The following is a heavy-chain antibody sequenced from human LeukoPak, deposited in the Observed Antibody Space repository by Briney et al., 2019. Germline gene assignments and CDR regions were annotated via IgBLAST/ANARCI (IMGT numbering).Heavy chain of an antibody. V-gene: IGHV1-3*01. Sequence: GASVKVSCKPSGYTFTNYAMQWVRQAPGQRLEWMGWINAGNGNTKYSQKFQGRVTITRDTSASTAYMKLSSLRSEDTAVYYCARDRGVTMVRGVIDSFDYWGQGTLVTVSS. CDR1: GYTFTNYA. CDR2: INAGNGNT. J-gene: IGHJ4*02. CDR3: ARDRGVTMVRGVIDSFDY. D-gene: IGHD3-10*01.